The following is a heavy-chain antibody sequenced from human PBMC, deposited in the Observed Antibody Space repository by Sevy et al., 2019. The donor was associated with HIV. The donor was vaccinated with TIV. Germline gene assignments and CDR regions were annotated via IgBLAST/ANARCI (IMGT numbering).Heavy chain of an antibody. D-gene: IGHD6-13*01. Sequence: ASVKVSCKTSGYSFSGYNMHWVRQAPGQGLEWMGRINPTSGGTKFGEIFQGGATMTRDMSISTAYMELSSLRSDDTAVYYCVRVPAAAGTRGYFDYWGQRTLVTVSS. J-gene: IGHJ4*02. CDR2: INPTSGGT. CDR3: VRVPAAAGTRGYFDY. CDR1: GYSFSGYN. V-gene: IGHV1-2*06.